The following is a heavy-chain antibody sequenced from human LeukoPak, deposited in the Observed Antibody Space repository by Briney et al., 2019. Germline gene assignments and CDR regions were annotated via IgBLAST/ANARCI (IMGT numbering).Heavy chain of an antibody. J-gene: IGHJ3*02. D-gene: IGHD6-13*01. Sequence: GGSLRLSCAASGFTFSTYEMNWVRQAPGKGLEWVSFISSIGNTIYYADSVKGRFTISRDNAQNSLYLQMNSLSAEDTAVYYCARAPPIAAAATDAFDIWGQGTMVTVSS. CDR1: GFTFSTYE. CDR3: ARAPPIAAAATDAFDI. CDR2: ISSIGNTI. V-gene: IGHV3-48*03.